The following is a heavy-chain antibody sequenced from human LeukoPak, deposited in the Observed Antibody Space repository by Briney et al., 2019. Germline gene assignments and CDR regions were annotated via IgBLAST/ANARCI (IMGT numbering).Heavy chain of an antibody. CDR2: INPNSGGT. V-gene: IGHV1-2*02. D-gene: IGHD2-15*01. J-gene: IGHJ4*02. Sequence: SEKVSCKASGDTFTGYYMHWVRQAPGQGLEWMGWINPNSGGTKYAQKFQGRVTMTSDASISTAYMELSSLRSDDTAVYYCASRPDQHLLYYFDYGGQGALVTVSS. CDR3: ASRPDQHLLYYFDY. CDR1: GDTFTGYY.